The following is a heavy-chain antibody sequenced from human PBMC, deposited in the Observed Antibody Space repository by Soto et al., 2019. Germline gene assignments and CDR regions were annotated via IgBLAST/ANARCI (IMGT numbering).Heavy chain of an antibody. CDR3: ARDPSSGGYCPGPCFDY. V-gene: IGHV4-30-4*01. CDR2: ISYSGST. J-gene: IGHJ4*02. D-gene: IGHD2-21*01. Sequence: SETLSLTCTVSGASISSTDYYWTWIRQPPGKGLESIGYISYSGSTYYNPSLKSRLTISVDTSKNQFSLRLSSVTAADTAVYYCARDPSSGGYCPGPCFDYWGQGSLVTVSS. CDR1: GASISSTDYY.